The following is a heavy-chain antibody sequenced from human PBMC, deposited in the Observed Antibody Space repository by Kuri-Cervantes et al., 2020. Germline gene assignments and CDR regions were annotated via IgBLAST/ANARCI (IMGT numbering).Heavy chain of an antibody. J-gene: IGHJ5*01. V-gene: IGHV1-18*04. Sequence: SVNVSCKASGYSFTSYGLSLVRQAPGQGLEWMGGISAFNGNTDYAQELQGRVTINTDTSTSTAYVELKSLRSDDTAVYYRARGPLGSGWYKPDSWGQGTLVTVSS. CDR2: ISAFNGNT. CDR3: ARGPLGSGWYKPDS. D-gene: IGHD6-19*01. CDR1: GYSFTSYG.